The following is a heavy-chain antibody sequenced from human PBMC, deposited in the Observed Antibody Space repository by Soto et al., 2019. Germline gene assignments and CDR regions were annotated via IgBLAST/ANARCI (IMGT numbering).Heavy chain of an antibody. CDR1: GFTFSSYA. CDR3: AKAATTNYYDSSGYYWNWFDP. CDR2: ISGSGGST. V-gene: IGHV3-23*01. J-gene: IGHJ5*02. D-gene: IGHD3-22*01. Sequence: SLRLSCAASGFTFSSYAMSWVRQAPGKGLEWVSAISGSGGSTYYADSVKGRFTISRDNSKNTLYLQMNSLRAEDTAVYYCAKAATTNYYDSSGYYWNWFDPWGQGTLVTVSS.